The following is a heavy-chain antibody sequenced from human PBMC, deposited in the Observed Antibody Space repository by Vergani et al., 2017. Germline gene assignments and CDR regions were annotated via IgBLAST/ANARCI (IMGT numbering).Heavy chain of an antibody. CDR1: GGTFSSYA. CDR3: ARQMYGDYGGMGAFDI. V-gene: IGHV1-69*11. CDR2: IIPSLATT. J-gene: IGHJ3*02. Sequence: QVQLVQSGAEVKKPGSSVKVSCKASGGTFSSYALNWVRQAPGQGLEWMGSIIPSLATTIYAQKFQGRVTITADESTSTAYMELSSLKSEDTAVFYCARQMYGDYGGMGAFDIWGQGTMVTVSS. D-gene: IGHD4-17*01.